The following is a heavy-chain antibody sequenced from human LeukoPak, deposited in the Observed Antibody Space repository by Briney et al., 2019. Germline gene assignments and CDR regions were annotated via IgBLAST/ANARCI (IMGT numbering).Heavy chain of an antibody. CDR2: IKQDGSEQ. Sequence: GGSLRLSCAASGFTFSNYWMNWVRQAPGKGLEWVANIKQDGSEQYYVDSVKGRFTISRDNAKNSLYLQMNSLRAEDTASYYCVACPHATQYNWFASWGQGTLVTVSS. J-gene: IGHJ5*01. CDR3: VACPHATQYNWFAS. V-gene: IGHV3-7*01. CDR1: GFTFSNYW. D-gene: IGHD2-21*01.